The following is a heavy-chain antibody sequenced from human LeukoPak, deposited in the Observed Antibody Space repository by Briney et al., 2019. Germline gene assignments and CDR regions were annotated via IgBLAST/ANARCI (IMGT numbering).Heavy chain of an antibody. CDR1: GFTFSSYS. Sequence: GGSLRLSCAASGFTFSSYSMSWVRQAPGKGLEWVSSISSSSSYIYYADSVKGRFTISRDNAKNSLYLQMNSLRAEDTAVYYCARDGDYSRWPIIDYWGQGTLVTVSS. CDR3: ARDGDYSRWPIIDY. J-gene: IGHJ4*02. V-gene: IGHV3-21*01. D-gene: IGHD4-17*01. CDR2: ISSSSSYI.